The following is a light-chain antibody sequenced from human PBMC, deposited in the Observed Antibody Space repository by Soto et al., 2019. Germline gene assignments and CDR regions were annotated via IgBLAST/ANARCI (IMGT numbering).Light chain of an antibody. J-gene: IGKJ1*01. CDR2: GAF. CDR3: QQYNDRPLT. Sequence: EILMTQSPVTLSVSPGERVTLSCRASQSVSDNLAWYQQKPGQAPSLLIYGAFTRATGVPARFSGAGSGTEFTLTISSLQSEDFALYYCQQYNDRPLTFGQGTKVDIK. CDR1: QSVSDN. V-gene: IGKV3-15*01.